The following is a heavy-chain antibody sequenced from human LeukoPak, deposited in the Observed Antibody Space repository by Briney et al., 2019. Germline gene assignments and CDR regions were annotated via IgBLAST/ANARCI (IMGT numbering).Heavy chain of an antibody. CDR2: IRSKAYGGTT. J-gene: IGHJ4*02. V-gene: IGHV3-49*04. CDR1: GFTFGDYA. Sequence: GGSLRLSCTASGFTFGDYAMSWVRQAPGKGLEWVGFIRSKAYGGTTEYAASVKGRFTISRDDSKSIAYLHMNSLKTEDTAVYYCTSGYYDSSGYYSLFDYWGQGTLVTVSS. CDR3: TSGYYDSSGYYSLFDY. D-gene: IGHD3-22*01.